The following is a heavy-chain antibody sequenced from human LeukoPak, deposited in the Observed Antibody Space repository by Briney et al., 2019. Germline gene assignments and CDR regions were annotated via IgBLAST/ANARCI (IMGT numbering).Heavy chain of an antibody. Sequence: SETLSLTCNVSGDSIRGFYWGWIRQPPGKGLEWIGYFYYSGDTNYNPALESRVIILVDTSKNQFSLKLSSLTAADTAVYYCARGLRLGELSLGFEIPHWGQGTLVTVSS. D-gene: IGHD3-16*02. CDR2: FYYSGDT. J-gene: IGHJ4*02. CDR1: GDSIRGFY. CDR3: ARGLRLGELSLGFEIPH. V-gene: IGHV4-59*01.